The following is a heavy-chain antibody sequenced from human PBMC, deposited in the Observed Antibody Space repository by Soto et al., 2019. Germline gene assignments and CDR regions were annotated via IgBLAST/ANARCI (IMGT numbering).Heavy chain of an antibody. J-gene: IGHJ5*02. V-gene: IGHV1-8*01. CDR2: MNPNSGNT. CDR3: ARGRTRITIFGVVIRRYNWFDP. Sequence: ASVKVSCKASGYTFTSYDINWVRQATGQGLEWMGWMNPNSGNTGYAQKFQGRVTMTRNTSISTAYMELSSLRSEDTAVYYCARGRTRITIFGVVIRRYNWFDPWGQGTLVTVSS. CDR1: GYTFTSYD. D-gene: IGHD3-3*01.